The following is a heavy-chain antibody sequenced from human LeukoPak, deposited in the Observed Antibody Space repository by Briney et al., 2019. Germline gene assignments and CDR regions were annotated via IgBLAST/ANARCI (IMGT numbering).Heavy chain of an antibody. V-gene: IGHV1-2*02. J-gene: IGHJ4*02. D-gene: IGHD3-16*01. CDR2: INPDSGFT. CDR3: APTAEAYTSWWKV. CDR1: GYKFTDDY. Sequence: SVKVSCKASGYKFTDDYIHWVRQAPGPALEFMGWINPDSGFTNYAQKFKGRVTMTRDTSISTAYLEVRSLTSDDTPVYYCAPTAEAYTSWWKVWGQGTLVTVSS.